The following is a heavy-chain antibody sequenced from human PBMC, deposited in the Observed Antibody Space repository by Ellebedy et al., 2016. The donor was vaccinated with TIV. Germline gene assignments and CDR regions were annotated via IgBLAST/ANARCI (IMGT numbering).Heavy chain of an antibody. J-gene: IGHJ3*02. CDR2: FYSGGGT. CDR1: GFSVDDNY. D-gene: IGHD1-1*01. Sequence: GGSLRLSCAVSGFSVDDNYMSWVRQAPGKGLEWVSVFYSGGGTHYADSVKGRFTISRDNSKNTLNLQMNSLRAEDTAVYFCARETFNDVDLKVWGVFDIWGQGTMVTVSS. V-gene: IGHV3-66*01. CDR3: ARETFNDVDLKVWGVFDI.